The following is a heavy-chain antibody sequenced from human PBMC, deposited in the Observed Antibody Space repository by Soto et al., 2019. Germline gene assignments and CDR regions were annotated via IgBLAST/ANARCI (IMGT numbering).Heavy chain of an antibody. CDR2: INHSGST. V-gene: IGHV4-34*01. Sequence: ASETLSLTCAVYGGSFSGYYWSWIRQPPGKGLEWIGEINHSGSTNYNPSLKSRVTISVDTSKNQFSLKLSSVTAADTAVYYCARDGYGSGSSSDYWGQGTLVTVSS. D-gene: IGHD3-10*01. J-gene: IGHJ4*02. CDR3: ARDGYGSGSSSDY. CDR1: GGSFSGYY.